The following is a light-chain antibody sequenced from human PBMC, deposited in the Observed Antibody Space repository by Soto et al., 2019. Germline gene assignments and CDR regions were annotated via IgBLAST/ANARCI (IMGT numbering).Light chain of an antibody. J-gene: IGKJ3*01. CDR1: QSVDNNY. V-gene: IGKV3-20*01. CDR3: QSYGGSPLFT. CDR2: AAS. Sequence: EIVLTQSPGTLSLSPGERATLSCRASQSVDNNYLAWYQEKPGQAPRLLTYAASSRATGIPDRFSGSGSGTDFTLTISRLEPEDFAVYYCQSYGGSPLFTFGPGTKVDIK.